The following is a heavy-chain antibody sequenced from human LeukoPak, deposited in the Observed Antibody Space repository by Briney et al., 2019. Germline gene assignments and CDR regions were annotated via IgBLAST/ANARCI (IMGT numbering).Heavy chain of an antibody. D-gene: IGHD4-23*01. CDR1: GGSFSGYY. CDR3: ARGQRRLYGGNRKYYFDY. J-gene: IGHJ4*02. CDR2: INHSGST. Sequence: SETLSLTCAVYGGSFSGYYWSWIRQPPGKGLEWIGEINHSGSTNYNPSLKSRVTISVDTSKNQFSLKLSSVTAADTAVYYCARGQRRLYGGNRKYYFDYWGQGTLVTVSS. V-gene: IGHV4-34*01.